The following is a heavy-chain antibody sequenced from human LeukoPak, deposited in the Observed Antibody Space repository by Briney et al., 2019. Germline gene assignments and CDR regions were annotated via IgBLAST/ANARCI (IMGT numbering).Heavy chain of an antibody. CDR1: GFTFSYFW. CDR2: IKQDGSER. J-gene: IGHJ6*03. V-gene: IGHV3-7*01. D-gene: IGHD2-21*01. Sequence: GGSLRLSCAASGFTFSYFWMSWVRQAPGKGLEWVANIKQDGSERYYVDSAKGRFTISRDNAKNSLYLQMNSLRAEDTAVYHCARDRLLEDRDFHYYYYMDVWGRGTTVTVSS. CDR3: ARDRLLEDRDFHYYYYMDV.